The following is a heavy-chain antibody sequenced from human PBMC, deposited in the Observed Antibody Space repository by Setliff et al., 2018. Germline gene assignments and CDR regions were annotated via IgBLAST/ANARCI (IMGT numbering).Heavy chain of an antibody. V-gene: IGHV4-31*03. CDR1: GGSITTGGYY. CDR3: ARYSSPDYYMDV. CDR2: IYHSGTT. J-gene: IGHJ6*03. Sequence: PSETLSLTCTVSGGSITTGGYYWSWIRQHPGEGLEWIGYIYHSGTTYYNPYLESRVRLSVDTSNSQFSLKLSSVTAADRAIYFCARYSSPDYYMDVWGTGIAVTVSS. D-gene: IGHD5-18*01.